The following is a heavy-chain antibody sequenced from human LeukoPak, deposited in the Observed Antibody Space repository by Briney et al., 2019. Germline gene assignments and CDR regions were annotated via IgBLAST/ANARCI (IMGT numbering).Heavy chain of an antibody. V-gene: IGHV3-64*01. CDR2: ISSNGGST. CDR1: GFTFSSYA. J-gene: IGHJ4*02. D-gene: IGHD3-16*01. Sequence: GGSLRLSCAASGFTFSSYAMHWVRQAPGKGLEYVSAISSNGGSTYYANSVKGRFTISRDNSKNTLYLQMGSLGAEDMAVYYCARERLITVGYYFDYWGQGTLVTVSS. CDR3: ARERLITVGYYFDY.